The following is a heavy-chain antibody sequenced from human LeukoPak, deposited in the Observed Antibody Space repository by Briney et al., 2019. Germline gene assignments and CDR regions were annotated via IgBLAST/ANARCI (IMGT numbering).Heavy chain of an antibody. D-gene: IGHD2-15*01. CDR2: IHSVGSP. CDR3: ARKVAYAFDI. J-gene: IGHJ3*02. V-gene: IGHV3-53*04. Sequence: GESLRLSCVASEFTVNSNSMTWVRQAPGKGLEWVSVIHSVGSPYYADSVKGRFTISRHNSQNTVYLQMKSLRAEDTAMYYCARKVAYAFDIWGQGTMVTVSS. CDR1: EFTVNSNS.